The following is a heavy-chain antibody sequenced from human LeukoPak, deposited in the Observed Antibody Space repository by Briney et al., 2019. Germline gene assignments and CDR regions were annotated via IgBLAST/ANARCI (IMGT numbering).Heavy chain of an antibody. CDR2: IKQDGSEK. CDR1: GFIFEDFW. D-gene: IGHD1-14*01. CDR3: AKDAQPRSRWFDP. Sequence: GGSLRLSCAASGFIFEDFWMIWVRQAPGKGLEWVANIKQDGSEKYYVDSVKGRFTISRDNAKNALYLQMNSLRAEDTAIYYCAKDAQPRSRWFDPWGQGTLVSVSS. J-gene: IGHJ5*02. V-gene: IGHV3-7*03.